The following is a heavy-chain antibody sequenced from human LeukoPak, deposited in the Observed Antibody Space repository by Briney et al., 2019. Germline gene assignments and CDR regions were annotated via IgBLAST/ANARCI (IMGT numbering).Heavy chain of an antibody. CDR2: IHPSGGST. J-gene: IGHJ5*02. CDR3: ARDSTTSSLADP. Sequence: ASVKVSCKASGYTFTNFGITWVRQAPGQGLEWMGIIHPSGGSTAYAQKFQGRVTMTRDTSTSTVYMELSSLRSEDTAVYYCARDSTTSSLADPWGQGTLVTVSS. D-gene: IGHD2-2*01. V-gene: IGHV1-46*01. CDR1: GYTFTNFG.